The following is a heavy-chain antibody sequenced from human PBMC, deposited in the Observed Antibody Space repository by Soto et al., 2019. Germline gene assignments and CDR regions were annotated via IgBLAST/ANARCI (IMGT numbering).Heavy chain of an antibody. CDR1: GGSISSTSYY. D-gene: IGHD6-19*01. J-gene: IGHJ4*02. CDR3: ARQVVDGTVAGTGSFDS. V-gene: IGHV4-39*01. CDR2: FYYSGST. Sequence: QLQLQESGPGLVKPSETLSLTCTVSGGSISSTSYYWVWIRQPPGKGLEWIGSFYYSGSTYYNPSRKSRVSISVDTSENQFSLKLSSVTAADTAVYYCARQVVDGTVAGTGSFDSWGQGTLVTVSS.